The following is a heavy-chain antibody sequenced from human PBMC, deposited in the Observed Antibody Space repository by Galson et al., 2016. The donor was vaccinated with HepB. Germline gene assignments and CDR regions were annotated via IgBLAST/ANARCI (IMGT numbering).Heavy chain of an antibody. CDR2: IIPIFGTA. CDR3: ARGGIVVVFTAVDYYGMDV. J-gene: IGHJ6*02. D-gene: IGHD3-22*01. V-gene: IGHV1-69*06. Sequence: SVKVSCKASGGTFSSYAISWVRQAPRQGLEWMGKIIPIFGTANYAQKFQGRVTITADKSTSTAYMELSSLRSKDTAVYYCARGGIVVVFTAVDYYGMDVWGQGTTVTVSS. CDR1: GGTFSSYA.